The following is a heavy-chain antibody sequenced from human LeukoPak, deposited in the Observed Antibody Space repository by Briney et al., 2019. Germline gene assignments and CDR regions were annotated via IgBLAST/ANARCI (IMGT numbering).Heavy chain of an antibody. D-gene: IGHD2-2*01. CDR2: TNNDGSAT. CDR1: GFTFSSYW. V-gene: IGHV3-74*01. J-gene: IGHJ4*02. Sequence: GGSLRLSCAASGFTFSSYWMHWVRQAPGKGLVWVSFTNNDGSATNYADSVKGRFTISRDNAKNTLYLQMNSLSAEDTAVYYCARGNAGFGYWGQGTVVTVSS. CDR3: ARGNAGFGY.